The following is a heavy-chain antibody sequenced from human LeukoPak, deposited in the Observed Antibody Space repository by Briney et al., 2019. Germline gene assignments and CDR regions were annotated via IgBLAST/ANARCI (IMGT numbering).Heavy chain of an antibody. CDR3: AREAVGATGGFDY. Sequence: PGGSLRLSCAASGFTFSSYAMSWVRQAPGKGLEWVSAISGSGGNTYYADSVKGRFTISRENAKNSLYLQMNSLRAGDTAVYYCAREAVGATGGFDYWGQGTLVTVSS. J-gene: IGHJ4*02. CDR2: ISGSGGNT. V-gene: IGHV3-23*01. CDR1: GFTFSSYA. D-gene: IGHD1-26*01.